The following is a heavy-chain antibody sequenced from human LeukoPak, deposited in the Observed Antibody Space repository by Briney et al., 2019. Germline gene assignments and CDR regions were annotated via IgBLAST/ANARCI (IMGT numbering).Heavy chain of an antibody. CDR3: ARLQYSTTFDY. CDR1: GGSINNYY. Sequence: SETLSLTCTVSGGSINNYYWSRIRQPPGKGLEWIGYIYYSGSTNYNPSLKSRVTISVDTSKNQFSLKLSSVTAADTAVYYCARLQYSTTFDYWGQGTLVTVSS. CDR2: IYYSGST. J-gene: IGHJ4*02. D-gene: IGHD6-6*01. V-gene: IGHV4-59*08.